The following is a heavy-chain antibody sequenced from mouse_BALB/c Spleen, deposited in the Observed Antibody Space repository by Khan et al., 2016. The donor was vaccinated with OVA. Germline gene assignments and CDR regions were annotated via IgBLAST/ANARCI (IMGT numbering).Heavy chain of an antibody. J-gene: IGHJ4*01. CDR1: GFSLTTYG. CDR2: IWSDGST. Sequence: VQLQESGPGLVAPSQSLSITCTVSGFSLTTYGVHWVRQPPGKGLEWLVVIWSDGSTNYNSALKSRLSISKDNSKSQVFLKMNSLQTDDTAMYYCARWFDGYSSLYAMDYWGQRTSVTVSS. D-gene: IGHD2-3*01. CDR3: ARWFDGYSSLYAMDY. V-gene: IGHV2-6*02.